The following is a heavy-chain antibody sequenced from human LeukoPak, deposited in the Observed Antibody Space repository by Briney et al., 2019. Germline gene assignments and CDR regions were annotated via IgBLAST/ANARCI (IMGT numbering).Heavy chain of an antibody. CDR1: GFTFKNYY. Sequence: GGSLRLSCAASGFTFKNYYMSWVRQAPGKGLECVSCISSSSSTIYYADSVKGRFTISRDKAKNSLYLQMNALRAEDTAVYYCARSVDVDYWGQGILVTVSP. J-gene: IGHJ4*02. D-gene: IGHD5-24*01. CDR3: ARSVDVDY. CDR2: ISSSSSTI. V-gene: IGHV3-48*01.